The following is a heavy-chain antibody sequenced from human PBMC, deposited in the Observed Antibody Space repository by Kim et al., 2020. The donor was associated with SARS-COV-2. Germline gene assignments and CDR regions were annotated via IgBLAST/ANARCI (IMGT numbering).Heavy chain of an antibody. J-gene: IGHJ4*02. CDR2: IKQDGSLD. CDR3: ARTLRTAAGLDY. Sequence: GGSLRLSCAASGFTFSTSWMSWVRQAPGKGLEWVANIKQDGSLDYYADSVKGRFTISRDNAKNSLYLQMNSLRAEDTAVYYCARTLRTAAGLDYWGQGTLVTVSS. V-gene: IGHV3-7*01. D-gene: IGHD6-13*01. CDR1: GFTFSTSW.